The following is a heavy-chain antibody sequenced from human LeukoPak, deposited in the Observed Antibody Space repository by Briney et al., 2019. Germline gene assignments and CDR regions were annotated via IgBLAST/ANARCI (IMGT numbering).Heavy chain of an antibody. D-gene: IGHD3-16*02. Sequence: PGGSLRLSCAASGFTFSSYGMSWVRQAPGKGLEWVSAISGSGGSTYYADSVKGRFTISRDNSKNTLYLQMNGLRAEDTAVYYCAKGGSYRSQPYFDYWGQGTPVTVSS. J-gene: IGHJ4*02. CDR1: GFTFSSYG. CDR2: ISGSGGST. V-gene: IGHV3-23*01. CDR3: AKGGSYRSQPYFDY.